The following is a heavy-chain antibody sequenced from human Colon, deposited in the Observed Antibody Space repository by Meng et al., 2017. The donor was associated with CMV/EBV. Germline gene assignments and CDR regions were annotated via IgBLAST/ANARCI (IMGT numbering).Heavy chain of an antibody. CDR2: IRNDGITM. J-gene: IGHJ4*02. CDR3: ARDRSRVVNRIYWFDY. D-gene: IGHD5-12*01. V-gene: IGHV3-30*02. Sequence: GGSLRLSCAASGFLFSNYGMHWVRQAPGKGLEWVAFIRNDGITMYYIDSVKGRFTISRDNSKNTLDLQISSLRTEDSAVYYCARDRSRVVNRIYWFDYWGQGILVTVSS. CDR1: GFLFSNYG.